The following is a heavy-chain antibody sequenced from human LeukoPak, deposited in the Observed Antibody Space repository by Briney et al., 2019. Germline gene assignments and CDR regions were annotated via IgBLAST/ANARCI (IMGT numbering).Heavy chain of an antibody. CDR2: IIPIFGTA. CDR3: ARNLTFPGSCTSCYDWFDP. D-gene: IGHD2-2*01. V-gene: IGHV1-69*13. Sequence: VASVKVSCKASGYTFTSYGISWVRQAPGQGLEWMGGIIPIFGTANYAQKFQGRVTITADESTSTAYMELSSLRSEDTAVYYCARNLTFPGSCTSCYDWFDPWGRGTLVTVSS. J-gene: IGHJ5*02. CDR1: GYTFTSYG.